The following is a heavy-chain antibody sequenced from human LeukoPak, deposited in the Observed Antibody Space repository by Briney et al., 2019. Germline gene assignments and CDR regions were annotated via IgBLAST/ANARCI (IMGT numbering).Heavy chain of an antibody. CDR1: GGSTSSYY. CDR2: IYYSGST. J-gene: IGHJ3*02. V-gene: IGHV4-59*01. Sequence: PSETLSLTCTVSGGSTSSYYWSWIRQPPGKGLEWIGYIYYSGSTNYNPSLKSRVTISVDTSKNQFSLRLSSVTAADTAVYYCAREIVGATHDAFDIWGQGTMVTVSS. CDR3: AREIVGATHDAFDI. D-gene: IGHD1-26*01.